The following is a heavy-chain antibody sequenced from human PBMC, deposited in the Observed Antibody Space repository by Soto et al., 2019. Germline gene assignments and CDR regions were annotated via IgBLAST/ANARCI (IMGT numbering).Heavy chain of an antibody. J-gene: IGHJ4*02. CDR1: DYSIRSGDY. V-gene: IGHV4-38-2*01. CDR2: MYHNGHT. CDR3: ARVRYYFDDTGSYYSYHFDY. Sequence: SETLSLTCAVSDYSIRSGDYWGWIRQPPGEGLEGIGSMYHNGHTYHNASLKSRVTISVDTSKNQFSLTLTSVTAADTAVYFCARVRYYFDDTGSYYSYHFDYWGQGSLVTVSS. D-gene: IGHD3-22*01.